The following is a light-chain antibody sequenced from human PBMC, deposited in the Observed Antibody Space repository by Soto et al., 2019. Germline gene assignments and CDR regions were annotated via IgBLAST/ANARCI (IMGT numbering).Light chain of an antibody. Sequence: ESRFTLYPDTLSLSPGERATLSCRASQSVSSYLSWYQQKPGQAPRLLIYDASNRATGLPARFSGSGAGTEFTITFCFVPREHLATLYHLDGSPPWTFGHGTMLDI. V-gene: IGKV3-11*01. CDR3: LDGSPPWT. CDR2: DAS. J-gene: IGKJ1*01. CDR1: QSVSSY.